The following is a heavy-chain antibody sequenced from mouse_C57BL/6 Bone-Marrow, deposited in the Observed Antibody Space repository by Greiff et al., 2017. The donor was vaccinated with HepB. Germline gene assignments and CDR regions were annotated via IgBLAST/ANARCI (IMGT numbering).Heavy chain of an antibody. CDR2: IYWDDDK. J-gene: IGHJ1*03. CDR3: ARRVYGIWYFDV. Sequence: QVTLKVSGPGILQSSQTLSLTCSFSGFSLSTSGMGVSWIRQPSGKGLEWLAHIYWDDDKRYNPSLKCRLTISKDTSRNQVFLKITSVDTADTATYYCARRVYGIWYFDVWGTGTTVTVSS. CDR1: GFSLSTSGMG. D-gene: IGHD2-1*01. V-gene: IGHV8-12*01.